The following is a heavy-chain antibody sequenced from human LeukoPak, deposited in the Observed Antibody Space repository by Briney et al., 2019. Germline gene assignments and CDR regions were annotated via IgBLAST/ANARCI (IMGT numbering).Heavy chain of an antibody. Sequence: GGSLRLSCAASGFTFSGFGMHWVRQAPGKGLERVAYIWHDGSNKYYADSVKGRFTISRDNSKNTLYLQMNGLRAEDTAVYYCARDYQSSWTPGCWGQGTLVTVSS. D-gene: IGHD6-19*01. CDR1: GFTFSGFG. CDR2: IWHDGSNK. CDR3: ARDYQSSWTPGC. V-gene: IGHV3-33*01. J-gene: IGHJ4*02.